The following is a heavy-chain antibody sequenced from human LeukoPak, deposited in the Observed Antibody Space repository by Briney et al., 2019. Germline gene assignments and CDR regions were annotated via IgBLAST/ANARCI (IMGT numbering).Heavy chain of an antibody. Sequence: PGGSLRLSCAASGFTFSSYGMHWVRQAPGKGLEWVAVISYDGSNKYYADSAKGRFTISRDNSKNTLYLQMNSLRAEDTAVYYCARITMIVVVDYWGQGTLVTVSS. D-gene: IGHD3-22*01. V-gene: IGHV3-30*03. CDR2: ISYDGSNK. CDR1: GFTFSSYG. J-gene: IGHJ4*02. CDR3: ARITMIVVVDY.